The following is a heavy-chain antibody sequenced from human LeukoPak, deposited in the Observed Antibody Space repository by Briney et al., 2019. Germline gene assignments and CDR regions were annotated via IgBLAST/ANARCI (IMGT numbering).Heavy chain of an antibody. J-gene: IGHJ6*03. D-gene: IGHD3-10*01. CDR1: GGSISSYY. CDR3: ARSLGDYGSGSFSYYYYYMDV. CDR2: IYYSGST. Sequence: PSETLSLTCTVSGGSISSYYWSWIRQPPGKGLAWIGYIYYSGSTNYNPSLKSRVTISVDTSKNQFSLKLSSVTAADTAVYYCARSLGDYGSGSFSYYYYYMDVWGKGTTVTVSS. V-gene: IGHV4-59*01.